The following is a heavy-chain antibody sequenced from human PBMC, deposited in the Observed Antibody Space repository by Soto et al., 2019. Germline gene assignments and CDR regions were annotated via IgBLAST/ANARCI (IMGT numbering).Heavy chain of an antibody. CDR2: ISGSGGST. CDR3: AKKVNSGPGSQYFDY. J-gene: IGHJ4*02. Sequence: EVQLLESGGGLVQPGGSLRLSCAASGFTFSSYAMSWVRQAPGKGLEWVSAISGSGGSTYYADSVKGRFTISRDNSKNTLFLQMNSLRADDTAIYYCAKKVNSGPGSQYFDYWGQGTLVTVSS. CDR1: GFTFSSYA. V-gene: IGHV3-23*01. D-gene: IGHD3-10*01.